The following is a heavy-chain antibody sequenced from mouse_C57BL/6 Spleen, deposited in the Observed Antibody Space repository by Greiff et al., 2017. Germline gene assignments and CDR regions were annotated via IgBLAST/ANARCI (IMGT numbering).Heavy chain of an antibody. V-gene: IGHV1-42*01. CDR2: YNPSTGGT. Sequence: EVQLQQSGPELVKPGASVKISCKASGYSFTGYYLNWVKQSPEKSLEWIGEYNPSTGGTTYNQKLKAKATLTVDKSSSTAYMQLKSLTSEDYAVYYCARGGVIYYEYDVAMDYWGQGTSVTVSS. CDR1: GYSFTGYY. D-gene: IGHD2-4*01. J-gene: IGHJ4*01. CDR3: ARGGVIYYEYDVAMDY.